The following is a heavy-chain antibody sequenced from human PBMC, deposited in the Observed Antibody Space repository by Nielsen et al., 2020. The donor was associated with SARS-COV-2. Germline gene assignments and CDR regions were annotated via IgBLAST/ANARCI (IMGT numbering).Heavy chain of an antibody. V-gene: IGHV3-48*03. J-gene: IGHJ4*02. Sequence: GGSLRLSCSVSGFIFSNYEMNWVRQAPGKGLEWISYISSSSTSIYYADSVKGRFTISRDNAKNSLYLQMNSLRAEDTAVYYCARGSTREYNNGWTLDNWGQGTLLTVSS. CDR3: ARGSTREYNNGWTLDN. CDR2: ISSSSTSI. CDR1: GFIFSNYE. D-gene: IGHD5-18*01.